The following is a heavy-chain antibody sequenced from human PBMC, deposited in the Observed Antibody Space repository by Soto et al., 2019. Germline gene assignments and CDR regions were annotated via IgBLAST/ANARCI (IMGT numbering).Heavy chain of an antibody. CDR2: IWYDGSNK. V-gene: IGHV3-33*01. J-gene: IGHJ3*02. CDR3: ARGGLDAFDI. CDR1: GFTFSSYG. D-gene: IGHD3-16*01. Sequence: QVQLVESGGGVVQPGRSLRLSCAASGFTFSSYGMHWVRQAPGKGLEWVAVIWYDGSNKYYADSVKGRFTISRDNSKNTLYLQMNSPRAEDTAVYYCARGGLDAFDIWGQGTMVTVSS.